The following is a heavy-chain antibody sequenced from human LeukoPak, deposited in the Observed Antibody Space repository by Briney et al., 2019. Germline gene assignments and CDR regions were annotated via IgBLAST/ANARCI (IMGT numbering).Heavy chain of an antibody. J-gene: IGHJ4*02. Sequence: ASVKVSCKASGYTFTSYDINWVRQATGQGLEWMGWMNPNSGNTGYAQKFQGSVTMTRNTSISTAYMELSSLRSEDTAVYYCARDFPRSTSCLGYWGQGTLVTVSS. V-gene: IGHV1-8*01. D-gene: IGHD2-2*01. CDR1: GYTFTSYD. CDR3: ARDFPRSTSCLGY. CDR2: MNPNSGNT.